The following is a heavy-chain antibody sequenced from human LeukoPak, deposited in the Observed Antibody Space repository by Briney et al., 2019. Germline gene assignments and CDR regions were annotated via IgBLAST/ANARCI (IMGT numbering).Heavy chain of an antibody. D-gene: IGHD3-3*01. J-gene: IGHJ5*02. CDR2: ISSSSSTK. CDR1: GFTLSSYS. CDR3: ARDYDLNWFDP. Sequence: PGGALRLSCAASGFTLSSYSRNGVGQAPGKGREWVCYISSSSSTKYYEDSVKGRLTISRDNTNNSLYLQMNSLRAEDTAVYYCARDYDLNWFDPWGQGTLVTVSS. V-gene: IGHV3-48*01.